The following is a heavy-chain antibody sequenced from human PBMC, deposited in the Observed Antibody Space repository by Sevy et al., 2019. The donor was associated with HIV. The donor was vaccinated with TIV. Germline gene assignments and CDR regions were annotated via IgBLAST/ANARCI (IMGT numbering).Heavy chain of an antibody. CDR2: INSDGSST. D-gene: IGHD3-3*01. CDR1: GFTFSSYW. J-gene: IGHJ4*02. V-gene: IGHV3-74*01. Sequence: GGSLRLSCAASGFTFSSYWMHWVRQAPGKGLVWVSRINSDGSSTSYADSVKGRFTISRDNAKNTLYLQMNSLRVEDAAVYFCAKDRVTVFGVVVTFDSWGQGTLVTVSS. CDR3: AKDRVTVFGVVVTFDS.